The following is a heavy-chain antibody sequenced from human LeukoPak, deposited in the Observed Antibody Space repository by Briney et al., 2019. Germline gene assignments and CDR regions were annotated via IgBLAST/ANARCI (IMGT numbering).Heavy chain of an antibody. J-gene: IGHJ4*01. CDR2: ISYSGTT. Sequence: KPSETLSLTCTVSGGSMSTYFWSWIRQPPGKGPEWIGFISYSGTTNYNPSLKSRVTISVDTSKNQFSLKVHSMTAPDTAGYYCARGGASSPPFHYGGRDPQATVSS. CDR1: GGSMSTYF. V-gene: IGHV4-59*01. D-gene: IGHD2-2*01. CDR3: ARGGASSPPFHY.